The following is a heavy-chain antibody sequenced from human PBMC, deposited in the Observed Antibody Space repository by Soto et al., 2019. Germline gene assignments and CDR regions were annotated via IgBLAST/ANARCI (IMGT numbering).Heavy chain of an antibody. CDR1: GYTFGIYG. CDR2: ISGYNGNT. CDR3: AKADSNYAGRFSYYYMDV. D-gene: IGHD4-4*01. V-gene: IGHV1-18*01. Sequence: ASVKVSCKASGYTFGIYGIRWVRQAPGQGLEWMGWISGYNGNTHYSQKFQGKVTMTTDTSTSTAYMELRNLRSDDTAVYYSAKADSNYAGRFSYYYMDVWGTGTMVTVSS. J-gene: IGHJ6*03.